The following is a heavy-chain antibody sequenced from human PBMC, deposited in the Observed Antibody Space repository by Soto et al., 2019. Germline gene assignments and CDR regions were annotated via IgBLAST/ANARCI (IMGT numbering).Heavy chain of an antibody. CDR1: GFTFSSYA. V-gene: IGHV3-23*01. J-gene: IGHJ3*02. CDR2: ISGSGGST. CDR3: ARAIFYPQGAFDI. D-gene: IGHD3-3*01. Sequence: GGSRRLSCPASGFTFSSYAMSWVRQAPGKGLEWVSAISGSGGSTYYADSVNGRFTISRDNCKNTLYLQMNSLRAEDTAVYYCARAIFYPQGAFDIWGQGTMVTVSS.